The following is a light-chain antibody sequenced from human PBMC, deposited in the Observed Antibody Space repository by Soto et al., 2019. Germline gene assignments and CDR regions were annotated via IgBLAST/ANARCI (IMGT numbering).Light chain of an antibody. V-gene: IGKV1D-12*01. Sequence: DLQMTQSPSSVSASVGDRVTITCRASQGISNSLAWYQQKPGKAPKLLIYAASNLQSGVPSRFSGSGSGTDFTLTIDSLQPEDFATYYCQQADSFPITFGQGTRLEIK. CDR3: QQADSFPIT. CDR2: AAS. CDR1: QGISNS. J-gene: IGKJ5*01.